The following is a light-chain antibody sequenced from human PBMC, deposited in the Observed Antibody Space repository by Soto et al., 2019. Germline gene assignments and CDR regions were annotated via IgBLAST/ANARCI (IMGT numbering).Light chain of an antibody. V-gene: IGKV3-20*01. CDR3: QHYHTSPPGVT. Sequence: IRMTQSPATLSLSHGERATLSCRASQSVSSNLAWYQQKPGQAPRLLIYGASSRATGIPDRFSGSGSGTDFTLTISRLEPEDFAVYYCQHYHTSPPGVTFGGGTKVDIK. CDR2: GAS. J-gene: IGKJ4*01. CDR1: QSVSSN.